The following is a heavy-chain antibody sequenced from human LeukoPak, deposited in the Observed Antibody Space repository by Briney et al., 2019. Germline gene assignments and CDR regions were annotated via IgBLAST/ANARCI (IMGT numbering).Heavy chain of an antibody. Sequence: GGSLRLSCAAAGFTFSSCAMSWVHQAPGKGLEWVSAISGSGGSTYYADSVKGRFTISRDNSKNTLYLQMNSLRAEDTAVYYCAKAVAAAEYFDYWGQGTLVTVSS. CDR3: AKAVAAAEYFDY. CDR2: ISGSGGST. J-gene: IGHJ4*02. CDR1: GFTFSSCA. D-gene: IGHD6-13*01. V-gene: IGHV3-23*01.